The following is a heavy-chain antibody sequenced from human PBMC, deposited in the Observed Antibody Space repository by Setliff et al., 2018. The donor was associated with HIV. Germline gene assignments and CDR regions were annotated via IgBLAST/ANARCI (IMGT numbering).Heavy chain of an antibody. Sequence: GASVKVSCKASGYTFTSYGISWVRQAPGQGLEWMGWISAYNGNTNYAQKLQGRVTMTTDTSTSTAYMELRSLRSDDTAVYYCARYAEPVLQWFGESPNHDAFDIWGQGTMVTVSS. CDR2: ISAYNGNT. V-gene: IGHV1-18*01. J-gene: IGHJ3*02. CDR1: GYTFTSYG. CDR3: ARYAEPVLQWFGESPNHDAFDI. D-gene: IGHD3-10*01.